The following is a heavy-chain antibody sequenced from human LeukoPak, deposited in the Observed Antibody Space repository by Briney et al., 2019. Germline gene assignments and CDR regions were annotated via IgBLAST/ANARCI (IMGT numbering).Heavy chain of an antibody. CDR1: GFTFSSYS. Sequence: GGSLRLSCAASGFTFSSYSMNWVRQAPGKGLEWVSYISSSSSTIYYADSVKGRFTISRDNAKNSLYLQMNSLRADDTAVYYCAKRRHDYGDYYYMDVWGKGTTVTVSS. D-gene: IGHD4-17*01. J-gene: IGHJ6*03. V-gene: IGHV3-48*01. CDR3: AKRRHDYGDYYYMDV. CDR2: ISSSSSTI.